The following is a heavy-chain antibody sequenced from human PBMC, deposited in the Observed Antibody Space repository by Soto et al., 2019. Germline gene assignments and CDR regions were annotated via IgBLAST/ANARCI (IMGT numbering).Heavy chain of an antibody. J-gene: IGHJ6*02. CDR2: IWYDGSNE. D-gene: IGHD6-19*01. Sequence: GGSLRLSCAASGFTFSNYGMHWVRQAPGKGLEWVAVIWYDGSNEYYADSVKGRFTISRDNSKNTLYLQMNSLRAEDTAVYYCARDDIPGRAVAIYGMDIWGQGTTVTVSS. V-gene: IGHV3-33*01. CDR1: GFTFSNYG. CDR3: ARDDIPGRAVAIYGMDI.